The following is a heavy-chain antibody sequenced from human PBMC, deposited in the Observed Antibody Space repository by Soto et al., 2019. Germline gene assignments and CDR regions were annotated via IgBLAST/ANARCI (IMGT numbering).Heavy chain of an antibody. V-gene: IGHV3-33*02. Sequence: QVQLVESGGGVVQPGRSLRLSCAASGFSFSTYGMHWVRQAPGKGLEWVAVIWYDGSNKYYADSAKGRFTISRDNSRDTLFLQMNSLRAEDTAVYYCARAVGPFDYWGQGTLVTVSS. CDR1: GFSFSTYG. CDR2: IWYDGSNK. CDR3: ARAVGPFDY. J-gene: IGHJ4*02.